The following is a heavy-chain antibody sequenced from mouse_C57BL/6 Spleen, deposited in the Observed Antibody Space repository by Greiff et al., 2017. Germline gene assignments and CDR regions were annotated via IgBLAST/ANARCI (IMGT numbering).Heavy chain of an antibody. Sequence: QVQLQQPGAELVRPGSSVKLSCKASGYTFTSYWMHWVKQRPIQGLEWIGNIDPSDSETHYNQKFKDKATLTVDKSSSTAYIQLSSLTSEDSAVYYCASRDGNYFDYWGQGTTLTVSS. D-gene: IGHD2-1*01. CDR2: IDPSDSET. CDR3: ASRDGNYFDY. V-gene: IGHV1-52*01. J-gene: IGHJ2*01. CDR1: GYTFTSYW.